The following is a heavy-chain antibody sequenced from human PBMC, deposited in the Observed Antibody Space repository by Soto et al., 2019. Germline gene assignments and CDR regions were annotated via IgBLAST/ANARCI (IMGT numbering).Heavy chain of an antibody. CDR2: IKSKTDGGTT. Sequence: PGGSLRLSCAASGFTFSNAWMSWVRQAPGKGLEWVGRIKSKTDGGTTDYAAPVKGRFTISRDDSTNTLYLQMNSLKTEDTAVYYCTTGDSGYDLAYYYYGMDVWGQGTTVTVSS. CDR3: TTGDSGYDLAYYYYGMDV. V-gene: IGHV3-15*01. D-gene: IGHD5-12*01. CDR1: GFTFSNAW. J-gene: IGHJ6*02.